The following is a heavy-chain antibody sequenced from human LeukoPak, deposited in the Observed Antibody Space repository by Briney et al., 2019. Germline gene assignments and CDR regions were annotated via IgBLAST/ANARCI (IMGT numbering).Heavy chain of an antibody. J-gene: IGHJ4*02. Sequence: ASVKVSCKASGGTFSSYAISWVRQAPGQGLEWMGGIIPIFGTANYAQKFQGRVTITTDESTSTAYMKLSSLRSEDTAVYYCARGDGVAVAGTSDYWGQGTLVTVSS. V-gene: IGHV1-69*05. CDR3: ARGDGVAVAGTSDY. CDR2: IIPIFGTA. D-gene: IGHD6-19*01. CDR1: GGTFSSYA.